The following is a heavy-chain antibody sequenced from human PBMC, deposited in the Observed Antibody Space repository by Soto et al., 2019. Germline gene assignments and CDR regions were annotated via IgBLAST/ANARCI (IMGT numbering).Heavy chain of an antibody. CDR1: GDSVSSSSFY. V-gene: IGHV4-39*01. J-gene: IGHJ5*02. CDR2: IYYSGTT. CDR3: AVVDSTGNWFDP. Sequence: QLQLQESGPGLVKPSETLSLSCTVSGDSVSSSSFYWGWLRQPPGKGLDFIGSIYYSGTTYYNPSLKSRITISVDTSKNQFSLKLISVTAADTAVYYCAVVDSTGNWFDPWGQGALVTVSS. D-gene: IGHD3-22*01.